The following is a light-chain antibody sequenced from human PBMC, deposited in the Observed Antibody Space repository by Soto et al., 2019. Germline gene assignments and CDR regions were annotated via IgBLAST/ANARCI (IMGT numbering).Light chain of an antibody. J-gene: IGKJ4*01. Sequence: DSQMTQSPSTLSASVGDRVTITCRASQSISSWLAWYQQKPGKAPNLLIYKASTLESGVPSRFSGSGSGTDFTLTISSLQPDDSATYYCQQYFDYPHTFGGGTKVEIK. CDR3: QQYFDYPHT. CDR1: QSISSW. CDR2: KAS. V-gene: IGKV1-5*03.